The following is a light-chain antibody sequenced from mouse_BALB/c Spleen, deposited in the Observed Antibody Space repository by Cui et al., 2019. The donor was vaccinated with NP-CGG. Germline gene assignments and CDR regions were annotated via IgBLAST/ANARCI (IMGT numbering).Light chain of an antibody. Sequence: QAVVTQESALTTSPGEPDTLTCRSSTGAVTTSNYANWVQEKPDHLFTGLIGGTNNRAPGVPARFSGSLIGDKAALTITGAQTEDEAIYFCALWYSNHWVFGGGTKLTVL. CDR1: TGAVTTSNY. J-gene: IGLJ1*01. V-gene: IGLV1*01. CDR2: GTN. CDR3: ALWYSNHWV.